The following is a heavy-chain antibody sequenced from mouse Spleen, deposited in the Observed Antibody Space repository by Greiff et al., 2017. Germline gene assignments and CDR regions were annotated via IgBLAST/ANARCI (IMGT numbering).Heavy chain of an antibody. V-gene: IGHV1-63*01. CDR1: GYTFTNYW. Sequence: VQLQQSGAELVRPGTSVKMSCKASGYTFTNYWIGWAKQRPGHGLEWIGDIYPGGGYTNYNEKFKGKATLTADKSSSTAYMQFSSLTSEDSAIYYCARALGREGYYFDYWGQGTTLTVSS. D-gene: IGHD4-1*01. CDR2: IYPGGGYT. J-gene: IGHJ2*01. CDR3: ARALGREGYYFDY.